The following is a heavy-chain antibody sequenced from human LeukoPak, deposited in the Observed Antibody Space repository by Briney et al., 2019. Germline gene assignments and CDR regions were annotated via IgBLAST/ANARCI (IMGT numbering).Heavy chain of an antibody. Sequence: ASVKVSCKASGYTFTGYYMHRVRQAPGQGLEWMGWINPNSGGTNYAQKFQGRVTMTRDTSISTAYMELSRLRSDDTAVYYCARSHLDIVATMDGNDAFDIWGQGTMVTVSS. J-gene: IGHJ3*02. CDR1: GYTFTGYY. V-gene: IGHV1-2*02. D-gene: IGHD5-12*01. CDR3: ARSHLDIVATMDGNDAFDI. CDR2: INPNSGGT.